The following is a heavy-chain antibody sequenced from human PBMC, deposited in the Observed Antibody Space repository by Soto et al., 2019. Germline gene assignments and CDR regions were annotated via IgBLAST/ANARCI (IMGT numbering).Heavy chain of an antibody. CDR1: GFTFSNFW. V-gene: IGHV3-74*01. D-gene: IGHD3-16*01. Sequence: PGGSLRLSCAASGFTFSNFWMHWVRQTPGKGLVWVSRINTDGGYTNYVDSVKGRFTVSRDNAKSTLYLQMNGLRAEDSAVYYCAGSVLWPLDRNYWGQGTQVTVSS. CDR3: AGSVLWPLDRNY. CDR2: INTDGGYT. J-gene: IGHJ4*02.